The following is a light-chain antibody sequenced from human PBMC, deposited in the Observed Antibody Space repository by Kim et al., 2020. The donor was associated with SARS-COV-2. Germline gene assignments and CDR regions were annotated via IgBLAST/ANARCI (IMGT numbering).Light chain of an antibody. CDR2: GAS. CDR3: QQYSSSPAT. J-gene: IGKJ1*01. V-gene: IGKV3-20*01. Sequence: SPGERATLSCRARQSVSRNYLAWYQQKPGQAPRLLLYGASSRATGIPDRFSGSGSGTDFTLTITRLEPEDFAVYYCQQYSSSPATFGQGTKVDIK. CDR1: QSVSRNY.